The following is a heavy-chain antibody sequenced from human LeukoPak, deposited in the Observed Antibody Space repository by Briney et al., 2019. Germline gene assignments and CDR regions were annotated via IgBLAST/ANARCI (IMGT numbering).Heavy chain of an antibody. CDR3: ARLGWSGYSNYYYYYGMDV. CDR2: IIPIFGTA. V-gene: IGHV1-69*13. D-gene: IGHD3-3*01. J-gene: IGHJ6*02. Sequence: GASVKVSFTASGGTFSSYAISWVRQAPGQGLEWMGGIIPIFGTANYAQKFQGRVTITADESTSTAYMELSSLRSEDTAVYYCARLGWSGYSNYYYYYGMDVWGQGTTVTVSS. CDR1: GGTFSSYA.